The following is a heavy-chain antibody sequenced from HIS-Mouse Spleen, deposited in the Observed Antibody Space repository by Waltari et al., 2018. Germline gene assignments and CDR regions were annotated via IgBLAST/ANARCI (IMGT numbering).Heavy chain of an antibody. CDR2: IYHSGRT. D-gene: IGHD3-3*01. CDR1: GYSISSGYY. V-gene: IGHV4-38-2*02. J-gene: IGHJ5*02. CDR3: ARDSYDFWSGYTVLNWFDP. Sequence: QVQLQESGPGLVKPSETLSLTCTVSGYSISSGYYWGWIRQPPGKGLEWIGSIYHSGRTYYNPSLKSRVTISVDTSKNQFSLKLSSVTAADTAVYYCARDSYDFWSGYTVLNWFDPWGQGTLVTVSS.